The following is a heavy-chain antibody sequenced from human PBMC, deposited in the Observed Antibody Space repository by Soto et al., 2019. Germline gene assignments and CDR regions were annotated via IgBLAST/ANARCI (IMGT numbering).Heavy chain of an antibody. D-gene: IGHD5-12*01. J-gene: IGHJ4*02. CDR1: GFTVSSNY. CDR2: IYSGGST. V-gene: IGHV3-53*01. Sequence: GGSLRLSCAASGFTVSSNYMSWVRQAPGKGLEWVSVIYSGGSTYYADSVKGRFTISRDNSKNTLYLQMNSLRAEDTAVYYCARGLSGYSGYDYNYFDYWGQGTLVTVSS. CDR3: ARGLSGYSGYDYNYFDY.